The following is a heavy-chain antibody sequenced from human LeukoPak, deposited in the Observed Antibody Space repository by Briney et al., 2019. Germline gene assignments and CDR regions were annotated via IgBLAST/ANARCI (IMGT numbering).Heavy chain of an antibody. CDR3: AREDNAFES. CDR1: GFNFNDYE. Sequence: PGGSLRLSCAASGFNFNDYEMNWVRQAPGKGLEWIAYINSGSNSIYYADSVRGRVTISRHSASQSVHLQMNSLRVEDTGVYFCAREDNAFESWGQGTVVTVSS. CDR2: INSGSNSI. J-gene: IGHJ3*01. D-gene: IGHD2-15*01. V-gene: IGHV3-48*03.